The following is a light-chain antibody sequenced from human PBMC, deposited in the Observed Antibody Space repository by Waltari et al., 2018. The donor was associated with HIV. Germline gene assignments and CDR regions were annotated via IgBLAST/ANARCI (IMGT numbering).Light chain of an antibody. CDR2: GAS. CDR3: QQYNNWPQT. J-gene: IGKJ2*01. CDR1: QTINNN. V-gene: IGKV3-15*01. Sequence: EKVMTQSPATLSVSPGERATLSCRASQTINNNLAWYQQNPGKAPQLLIYGASTRAAGVPARFSGSGSGTEFTLTITSLQSEDLAIYYCQQYNNWPQTFGQGTKVEIK.